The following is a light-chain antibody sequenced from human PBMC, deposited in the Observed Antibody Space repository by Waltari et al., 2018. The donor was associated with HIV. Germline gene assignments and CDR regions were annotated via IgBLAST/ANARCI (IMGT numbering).Light chain of an antibody. Sequence: QSALTQPASVSGSPGQSITISCTGTSSDVGGYNLVSWYQQHPGKPPKLMIYEVSKRPSGVSHRFSGSKSVNTASLTIAGRQAEDEADYYCCAYAGSTTYVIFGGGTKLTVL. V-gene: IGLV2-23*02. J-gene: IGLJ2*01. CDR2: EVS. CDR3: CAYAGSTTYVI. CDR1: SSDVGGYNL.